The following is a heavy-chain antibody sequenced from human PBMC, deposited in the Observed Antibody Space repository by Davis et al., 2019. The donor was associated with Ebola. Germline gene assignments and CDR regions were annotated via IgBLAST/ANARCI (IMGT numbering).Heavy chain of an antibody. CDR1: GGTFSSYA. V-gene: IGHV1-2*04. CDR3: ARERWERIAARPGGHYYYYYGMDV. D-gene: IGHD6-6*01. Sequence: AASVKVSCKASGGTFSSYAISWVRQAPGQGLEWMGWINPNSGGTNYAQKFQGWVTMTRDTSISTAYMELSRLRSDDPAVYYCARERWERIAARPGGHYYYYYGMDVWGQGTTVTVSS. J-gene: IGHJ6*02. CDR2: INPNSGGT.